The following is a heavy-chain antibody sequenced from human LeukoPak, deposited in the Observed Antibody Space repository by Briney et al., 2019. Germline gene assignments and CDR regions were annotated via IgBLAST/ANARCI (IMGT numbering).Heavy chain of an antibody. Sequence: VSVKVSCKTSGFTFTGYYIHWVRQAPGQGLEWMGWINANSGGTNYAQQFQGWVTMTRDTSISTAYMELSRLRSDDTAMYYCARDSSTVTTPYFDFWGQGTLVTVSS. CDR2: INANSGGT. V-gene: IGHV1-2*04. CDR1: GFTFTGYY. CDR3: ARDSSTVTTPYFDF. J-gene: IGHJ4*02. D-gene: IGHD4-11*01.